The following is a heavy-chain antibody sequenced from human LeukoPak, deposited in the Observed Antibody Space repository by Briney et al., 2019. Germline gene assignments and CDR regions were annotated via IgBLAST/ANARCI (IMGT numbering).Heavy chain of an antibody. V-gene: IGHV4-4*07. Sequence: KPSETLSLTCTVSGGSISSYYWSWIRQPAGKGLEWIGRIYTSGSTNYNPSLKSRVTMSVDTSKNQFSLKLSSVTAADTAVYYCARITMIVVARGYWYFDLWGRGTLVTVSS. CDR1: GGSISSYY. J-gene: IGHJ2*01. CDR2: IYTSGST. CDR3: ARITMIVVARGYWYFDL. D-gene: IGHD3-22*01.